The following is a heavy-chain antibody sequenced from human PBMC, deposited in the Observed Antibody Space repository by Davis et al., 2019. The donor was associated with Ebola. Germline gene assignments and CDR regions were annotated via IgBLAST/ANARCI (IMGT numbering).Heavy chain of an antibody. V-gene: IGHV4-4*02. CDR1: GGSISSSNW. CDR3: ARVGNPYYYYGMDV. CDR2: IYHSGST. J-gene: IGHJ6*02. Sequence: TETLSLTCAVSGGSISSSNWWSWVRQPPVTGLEWIGEIYHSGSTNYNPSLKSRVTISVDKSKNQFSLKLSSVTAADTAVYYCARVGNPYYYYGMDVWGQGTTVTVSS. D-gene: IGHD1-14*01.